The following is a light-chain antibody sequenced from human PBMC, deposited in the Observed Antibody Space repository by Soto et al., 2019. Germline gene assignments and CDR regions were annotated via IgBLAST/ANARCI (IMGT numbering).Light chain of an antibody. V-gene: IGKV3-20*01. Sequence: DIVFTQSPGTLSFSPGERATLSCRASQSVSSSYLAWYQQKPGQAPRLLIYGPSNRATGIPDRFSGSGSATDFTLTISRLEPEDFAVYYCQQYDTSPLTLGGGTKVDIK. CDR1: QSVSSSY. CDR3: QQYDTSPLT. J-gene: IGKJ4*01. CDR2: GPS.